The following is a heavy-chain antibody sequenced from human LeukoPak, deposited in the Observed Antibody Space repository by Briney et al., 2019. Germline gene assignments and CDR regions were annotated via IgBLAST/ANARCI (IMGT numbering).Heavy chain of an antibody. V-gene: IGHV1-8*03. J-gene: IGHJ4*02. D-gene: IGHD6-13*01. Sequence: ASVKVSCKASGYTFTSYDINWVRQATGQGLEWMGWMNPNSGNTGYAQKFQGRVTITRNTSISTAYMELSSLRSEDTAVYYCARERKAAGYFDYWGREPWSPSPQ. CDR3: ARERKAAGYFDY. CDR2: MNPNSGNT. CDR1: GYTFTSYD.